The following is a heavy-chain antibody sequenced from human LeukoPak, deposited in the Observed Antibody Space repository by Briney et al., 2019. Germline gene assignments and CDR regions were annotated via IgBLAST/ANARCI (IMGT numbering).Heavy chain of an antibody. J-gene: IGHJ4*02. CDR1: RFTFSGYW. V-gene: IGHV3-74*03. Sequence: PGGSLRLSCAASRFTFSGYWMHWVRQAPGKGLVWVSRINSDGYSITYADSVKGRFTISKDNAKNTLTLQMNSLRAEDTAMYYCARVELTDPYFDYWGQGTRVTVSS. CDR3: ARVELTDPYFDY. D-gene: IGHD3-9*01. CDR2: INSDGYSI.